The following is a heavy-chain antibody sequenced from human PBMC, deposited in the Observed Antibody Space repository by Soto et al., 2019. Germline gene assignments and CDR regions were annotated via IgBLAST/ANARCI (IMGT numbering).Heavy chain of an antibody. J-gene: IGHJ4*02. Sequence: QVHLVQSGAEVKKPGASVKVSCKASGYTFTSYGLAWARRAPGQGLEWMGWISAHNGNTDYAQKLQGRVIVTRDTSTSTAYMELRSLRSDDTAVYYCARGRYGDYWGQGALVTVSS. D-gene: IGHD1-1*01. CDR3: ARGRYGDY. CDR2: ISAHNGNT. CDR1: GYTFTSYG. V-gene: IGHV1-18*01.